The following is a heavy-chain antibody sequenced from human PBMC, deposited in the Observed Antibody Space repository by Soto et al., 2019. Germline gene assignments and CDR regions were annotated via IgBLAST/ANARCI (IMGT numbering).Heavy chain of an antibody. CDR3: ARGRGAAAAYFDF. V-gene: IGHV3-11*05. CDR2: ISSSTSHK. CDR1: GFTFSDYY. J-gene: IGHJ4*02. Sequence: QVQLVESGGGFVRPGGSLRLSGAVSGFTFSDYYMTWIRQAPGKGLEWVSYISSSTSHKNYADSVKGRLTISRDNAKNSLFLQMNSLRAEDTAVYYCARGRGAAAAYFDFWGQGTLVTVSS. D-gene: IGHD6-13*01.